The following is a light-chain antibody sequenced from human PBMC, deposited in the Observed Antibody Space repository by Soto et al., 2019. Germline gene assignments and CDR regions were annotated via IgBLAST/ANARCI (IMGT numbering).Light chain of an antibody. CDR1: QSVYGGC. V-gene: IGKV3-20*01. J-gene: IGKJ4*02. CDR2: GAS. CDR3: QQYVSSIT. Sequence: IVLNKSRGTLSXXRGGXAILXGRASQSVYGGCLAWYQQKPGHHPRLLLYGASSRATGIPDRFSGSGSGTDFTLTINRLETEDFAVYYCQQYVSSITF.